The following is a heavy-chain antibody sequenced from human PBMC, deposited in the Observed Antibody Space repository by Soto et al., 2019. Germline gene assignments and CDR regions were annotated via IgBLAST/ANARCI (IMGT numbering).Heavy chain of an antibody. D-gene: IGHD1-26*01. CDR1: GGSISSYY. J-gene: IGHJ4*02. Sequence: SETLSLTCTVSGGSISSYYWSWIRQPPGKGLEWIGYIYYSGSTNYNPSLKSRVTISVDTSKNQFSLKLTSVTAADTAVYYCARRYGGNFDYGGQGTLVTVSS. CDR3: ARRYGGNFDY. CDR2: IYYSGST. V-gene: IGHV4-59*01.